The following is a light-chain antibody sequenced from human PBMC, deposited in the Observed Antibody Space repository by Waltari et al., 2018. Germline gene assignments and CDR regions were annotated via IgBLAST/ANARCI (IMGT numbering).Light chain of an antibody. Sequence: DIQMTQSPSSLSASVVDRVTITCRASQSISSYLNWYQQKPGKAPKPLIYAASSLQSGVPSRFSGSGSGTDFTLTISSLQPEDFATYYCQQSYSTPLTFGPGTKVDIK. CDR2: AAS. CDR3: QQSYSTPLT. CDR1: QSISSY. J-gene: IGKJ3*01. V-gene: IGKV1-39*01.